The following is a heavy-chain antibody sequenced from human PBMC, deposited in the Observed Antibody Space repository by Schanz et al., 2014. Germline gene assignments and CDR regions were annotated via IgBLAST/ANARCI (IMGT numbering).Heavy chain of an antibody. CDR3: AKSYDTSGYSGFDY. D-gene: IGHD3-22*01. J-gene: IGHJ4*02. Sequence: VQLVESGGGLVQPGGSLRLSCAASGFIFSVYDMHWVRQAPGTGLEWVAVISYHGSERYYADSVKGRFTISRDNSKNTLYLQMNSLRTEDTAVYFCAKSYDTSGYSGFDYWGQGTLVTVSS. CDR2: ISYHGSER. CDR1: GFIFSVYD. V-gene: IGHV3-30*18.